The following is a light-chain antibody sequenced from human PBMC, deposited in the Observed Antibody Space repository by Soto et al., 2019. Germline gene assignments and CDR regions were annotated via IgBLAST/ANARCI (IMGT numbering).Light chain of an antibody. CDR1: QSISSW. CDR3: QHYSNYPWT. V-gene: IGKV1-5*03. Sequence: DIQMTQSPSTLSASVGDRVTITCRASQSISSWLAWYQQKPGKAPKLLIYKASSLESGVPSRFSGSGSGTEFTLTISSLQPDDFATYYCQHYSNYPWTFGQGTKVEIK. CDR2: KAS. J-gene: IGKJ1*01.